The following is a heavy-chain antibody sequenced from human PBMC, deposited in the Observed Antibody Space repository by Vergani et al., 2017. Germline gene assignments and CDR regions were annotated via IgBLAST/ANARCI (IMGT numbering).Heavy chain of an antibody. J-gene: IGHJ6*02. CDR3: ARRSSSGLGGDYYGMDV. V-gene: IGHV1-2*02. CDR1: GYTFTGYS. CDR2: INPNSGGT. D-gene: IGHD6-13*01. Sequence: QVQLVQSGAEVKKPGASVKVSCKASGYTFTGYSMHWVRQAPGQGLEWMGWINPNSGGTKYAQKFQGRVTMTRETASSTAYMELSRLRSDDTAVYYWARRSSSGLGGDYYGMDVWGQGTTVTVSS.